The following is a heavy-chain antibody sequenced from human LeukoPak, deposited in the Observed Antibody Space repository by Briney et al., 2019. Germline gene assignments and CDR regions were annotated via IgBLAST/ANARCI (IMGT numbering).Heavy chain of an antibody. J-gene: IGHJ5*02. CDR3: ARDGKDGGYVYAWFDP. D-gene: IGHD5-12*01. CDR2: INTNTGNP. V-gene: IGHV7-4-1*02. CDR1: GGTFSSYA. Sequence: GASVKVSCKASGGTFSSYAISWVRQAPGQGLEWMGWINTNTGNPTYAQGFTGRFVFSLDTSVSTAYLQISSLKAEDTAVYYCARDGKDGGYVYAWFDPWGQGTLVTVSS.